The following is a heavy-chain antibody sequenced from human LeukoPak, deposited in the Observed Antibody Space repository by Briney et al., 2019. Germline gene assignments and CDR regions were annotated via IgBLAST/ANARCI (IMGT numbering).Heavy chain of an antibody. CDR1: GGSISSYY. D-gene: IGHD3-10*01. J-gene: IGHJ3*02. CDR2: IYTSGST. V-gene: IGHV4-4*07. Sequence: PSETLSLTCTVSGGSISSYYWSWIRQPAGKGLEWIGRIYTSGSTNYNPSLKSRVTMSVDTSKNQFSLKLSSVTAADTAVYYCARGVPSYGSGYPDAFDSWGQGTMVTVSS. CDR3: ARGVPSYGSGYPDAFDS.